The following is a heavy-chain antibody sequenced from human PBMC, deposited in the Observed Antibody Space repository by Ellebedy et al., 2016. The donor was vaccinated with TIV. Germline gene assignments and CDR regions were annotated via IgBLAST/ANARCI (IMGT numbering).Heavy chain of an antibody. V-gene: IGHV1-18*01. CDR2: ISAYNGNT. Sequence: AASVKVSCKASGGTFSSYGISWVRQAPGQGLEWMGWISAYNGNTNYAQKLQGRVTMTTDTSTSTAYMELRSLRSDDTAVYYCARGMSGDYFDYWGQGTLVTVSS. CDR1: GGTFSSYG. CDR3: ARGMSGDYFDY. D-gene: IGHD2-8*01. J-gene: IGHJ4*02.